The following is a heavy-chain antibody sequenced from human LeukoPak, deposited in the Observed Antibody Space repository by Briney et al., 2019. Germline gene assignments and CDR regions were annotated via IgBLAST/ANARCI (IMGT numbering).Heavy chain of an antibody. Sequence: GRPLRLSCAASGFTFSSYAMSWGPRAPGKGLGGVSAISGSGVSTYYAGSVKGRFTISRDNSKNTLYLQMNSLRAEDTAVYYCATSTYWLLYNYWGQGTLVTVSS. J-gene: IGHJ4*02. CDR3: ATSTYWLLYNY. CDR1: GFTFSSYA. V-gene: IGHV3-23*01. D-gene: IGHD3-9*01. CDR2: ISGSGVST.